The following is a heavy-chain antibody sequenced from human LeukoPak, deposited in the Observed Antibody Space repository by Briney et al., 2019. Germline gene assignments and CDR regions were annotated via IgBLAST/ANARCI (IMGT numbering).Heavy chain of an antibody. Sequence: ASVKVSCKASGYTFTSYGISWVRQAPGQGLEWMGWISAYNGNTNYAQKLQGRVTMTTDTSTSTAYMELRSLRSDDTAVYYCARDCRDILTGSLPALDIWGQGTMVTVSS. CDR2: ISAYNGNT. D-gene: IGHD3-9*01. CDR1: GYTFTSYG. CDR3: ARDCRDILTGSLPALDI. J-gene: IGHJ3*02. V-gene: IGHV1-18*01.